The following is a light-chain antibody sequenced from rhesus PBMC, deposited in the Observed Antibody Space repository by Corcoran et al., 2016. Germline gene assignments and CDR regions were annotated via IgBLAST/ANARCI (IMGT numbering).Light chain of an antibody. CDR2: FDT. Sequence: SALTQPPSVLVSTGPTARKTCGGGTIGSELVNRYPQKPPPAPVLVIYFDTERPPGIPERFSCSNPGNTATLTISGVEAGDEADYYWQVCVNRSNHPVFGSGTKLTV. CDR3: QVCVNRSNHPV. CDR1: TIGSEL. J-gene: IGLJ6*01. V-gene: IGLV3-44*01.